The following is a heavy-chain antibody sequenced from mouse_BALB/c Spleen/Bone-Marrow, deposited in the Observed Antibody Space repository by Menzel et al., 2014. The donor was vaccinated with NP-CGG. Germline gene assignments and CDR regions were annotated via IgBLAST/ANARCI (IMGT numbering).Heavy chain of an antibody. Sequence: VKLMESGSVLVRPGASVKLSRKASGYTFTSSWMHWAKQRPGQGLEWIGEIHPNSGNTNYNEKFKGKATLTVDTSSSTAYVDLSSLTSEDSAVYYCARELGRGYYFDYWGQGTTLTVSS. D-gene: IGHD4-1*01. CDR1: GYTFTSSW. CDR3: ARELGRGYYFDY. J-gene: IGHJ2*01. CDR2: IHPNSGNT. V-gene: IGHV1S130*01.